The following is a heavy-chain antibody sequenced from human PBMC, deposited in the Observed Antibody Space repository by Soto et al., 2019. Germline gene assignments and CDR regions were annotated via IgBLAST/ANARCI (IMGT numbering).Heavy chain of an antibody. D-gene: IGHD3-3*01. CDR1: GYTFTSYG. V-gene: IGHV1-18*01. J-gene: IGHJ4*02. CDR2: ISAYNGNT. Sequence: ASVKVSCKASGYTFTSYGISWVRQAPGQGLEWMGWISAYNGNTNYAQKLQGRVTMTTDTSTSTAYMELRSLRSDDTAVYYCARGALRFLEWLSLYYFDYWGQGTLVTVSS. CDR3: ARGALRFLEWLSLYYFDY.